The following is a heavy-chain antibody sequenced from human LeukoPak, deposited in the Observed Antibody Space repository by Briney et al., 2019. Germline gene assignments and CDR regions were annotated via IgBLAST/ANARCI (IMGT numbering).Heavy chain of an antibody. CDR2: ISYDGSNK. CDR3: AKDSGYKLRYFDWFQH. CDR1: GFTFSSYG. Sequence: QPGRSLRLSCAASGFTFSSYGMHWVRQAPGKGLEWVAVISYDGSNKYYADSVKGRFTISRDNSKNTLYLQMNSLRAEDTAVHYCAKDSGYKLRYFDWFQHWGQGTLVTVSS. V-gene: IGHV3-30*18. J-gene: IGHJ1*01. D-gene: IGHD3-9*01.